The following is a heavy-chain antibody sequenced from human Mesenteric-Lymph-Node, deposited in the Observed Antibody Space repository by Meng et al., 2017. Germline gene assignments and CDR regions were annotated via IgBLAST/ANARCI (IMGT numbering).Heavy chain of an antibody. J-gene: IGHJ6*02. CDR1: GYTFTNND. CDR2: MKPNSGYT. CDR3: ARGISITGLWYYGMDV. D-gene: IGHD1-20*01. Sequence: ASVKVSCKASGYTFTNNDINWVRQASGQGLEWMGWMKPNSGYTGYAQKFQGRVTMTRNTSISTAYMELSSLRSEDTAVYYCARGISITGLWYYGMDVWGQGTTVTGAS. V-gene: IGHV1-8*01.